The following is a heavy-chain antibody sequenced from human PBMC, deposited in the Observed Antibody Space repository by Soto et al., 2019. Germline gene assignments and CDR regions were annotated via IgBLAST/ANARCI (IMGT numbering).Heavy chain of an antibody. CDR1: GYSFTSYW. D-gene: IGHD3-22*01. CDR3: ARHTYYYDSSGYPTPYYYYYGMDV. CDR2: IYPGDSDT. V-gene: IGHV5-51*01. J-gene: IGHJ6*02. Sequence: GESLKISCKGSGYSFTSYWIGWVRQMPGKGLEWMGIIYPGDSDTRYSPSFQGQVTISADKSISTAYLQWSSLKASDTAMYYCARHTYYYDSSGYPTPYYYYYGMDVWGQGTSVTVSS.